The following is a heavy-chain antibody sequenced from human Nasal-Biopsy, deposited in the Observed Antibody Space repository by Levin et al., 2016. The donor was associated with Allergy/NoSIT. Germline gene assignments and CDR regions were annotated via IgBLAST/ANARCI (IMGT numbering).Heavy chain of an antibody. CDR3: ARDEAETPYNWFDP. D-gene: IGHD5-24*01. Sequence: LRLSCSVSGDTISTGYYYWSWIRQPAGKGLEWVGRLSSSGATNYNPSLRGRVAMSLDASRNQFSLRLSSVTAADTAVYYCARDEAETPYNWFDPWGQGTLVIVS. J-gene: IGHJ5*02. V-gene: IGHV4-61*02. CDR2: LSSSGAT. CDR1: GDTISTGYYY.